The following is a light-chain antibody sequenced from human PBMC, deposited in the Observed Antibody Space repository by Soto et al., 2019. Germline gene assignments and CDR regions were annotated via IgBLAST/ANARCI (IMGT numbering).Light chain of an antibody. CDR3: QQYKSYST. CDR2: KAS. CDR1: QSIVNR. J-gene: IGKJ1*01. V-gene: IGKV1-5*03. Sequence: DIQMTQSPSTLSASVGDRVTITCRASQSIVNRLAWYQQKPGKAPKLLIYKASSLESGVPSRFSGSGSGTEFTLTISSLQPDDFATYYCQQYKSYSTFGQGTKVDIK.